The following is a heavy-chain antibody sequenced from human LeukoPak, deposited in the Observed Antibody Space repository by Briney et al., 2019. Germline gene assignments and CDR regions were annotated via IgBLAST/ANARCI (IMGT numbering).Heavy chain of an antibody. J-gene: IGHJ4*02. V-gene: IGHV3-7*03. Sequence: GGSLRLSCAASGLTFSNYWMTWVRQAPGKGLEWVANIKQDGSEKNYVDSVKGRFTISRDNAKNSLYLQMNSLRAEDTAVYYCARHSNGWSEGTYWGQGTLVTVTS. CDR2: IKQDGSEK. D-gene: IGHD6-19*01. CDR1: GLTFSNYW. CDR3: ARHSNGWSEGTY.